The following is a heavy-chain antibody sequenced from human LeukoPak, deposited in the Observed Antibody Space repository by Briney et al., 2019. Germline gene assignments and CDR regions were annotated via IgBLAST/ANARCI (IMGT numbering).Heavy chain of an antibody. CDR2: ISGTT. D-gene: IGHD2-2*01. CDR3: AKILNAMYFDL. V-gene: IGHV3-23*01. J-gene: IGHJ2*01. Sequence: GGSLRLSCAASGFTFSSYAMNWVRQAPGKGLEWVSTISGTTYYADSVKGRFSISRDDSQNMLFLQMDNLRADDTAVYYCAKILNAMYFDLWGRGTLVTVSS. CDR1: GFTFSSYA.